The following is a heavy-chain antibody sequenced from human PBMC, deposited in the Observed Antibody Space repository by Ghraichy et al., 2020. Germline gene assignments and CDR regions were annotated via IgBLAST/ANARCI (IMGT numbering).Heavy chain of an antibody. J-gene: IGHJ4*02. Sequence: SQTLSLTCAISGDSVSSNSATWNWIRQSPSRGLEWLGRTYYRSKWYNEYAVSVKSRITINPDTSKNQFSLQLNSVTPEDTAVYYCARGRKDAGARYFDYWGQGNLVTVSS. D-gene: IGHD1-26*01. CDR3: ARGRKDAGARYFDY. CDR2: TYYRSKWYN. V-gene: IGHV6-1*01. CDR1: GDSVSSNSAT.